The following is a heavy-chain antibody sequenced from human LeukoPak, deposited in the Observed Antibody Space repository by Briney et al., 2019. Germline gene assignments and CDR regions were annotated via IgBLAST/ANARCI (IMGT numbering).Heavy chain of an antibody. CDR1: GGSISSYY. V-gene: IGHV4-59*01. CDR3: ARDLGHVDTAMVTTPRGWFDP. J-gene: IGHJ5*02. CDR2: IYYSGST. Sequence: SETLSLTRTVSGGSISSYYWSWIRQPPGKGLEWIGYIYYSGSTNYNPSLKSRVTISVDTSKNQFSLKLSSVTAADTAVYYCARDLGHVDTAMVTTPRGWFDPWGQGTLVTVSS. D-gene: IGHD5-18*01.